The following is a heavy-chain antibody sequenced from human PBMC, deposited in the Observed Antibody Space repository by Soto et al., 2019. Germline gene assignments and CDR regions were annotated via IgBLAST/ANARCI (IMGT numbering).Heavy chain of an antibody. CDR2: IHSDGRST. CDR1: GFTFSYYW. J-gene: IGHJ3*01. D-gene: IGHD1-26*01. CDR3: ARGERGAFDL. Sequence: EDQLVESGGGLVQPGESLRLSCAASGFTFSYYWMHWVRQAPGKGLVWVSRIHSDGRSTTYADSVKGGFSISRDNARNTVYLQMNSLRAEDTAVYYSARGERGAFDLWGQGTVLTVSS. V-gene: IGHV3-74*01.